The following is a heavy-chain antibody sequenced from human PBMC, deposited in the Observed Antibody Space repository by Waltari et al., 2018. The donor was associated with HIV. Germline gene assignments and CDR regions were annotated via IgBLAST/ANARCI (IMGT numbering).Heavy chain of an antibody. Sequence: QLQLQESGPGLVKPSETLSLTCTVSGGSISSSSYYWGWIRQPPGKGLEWIGSIYYSGSTYYNPSLKSRVTISVDTSKNQFSLKLSSVTAADTAVYYCARDLVHSSGWSPYFDYWGQGTLVTVSS. CDR1: GGSISSSSYY. CDR2: IYYSGST. D-gene: IGHD6-19*01. V-gene: IGHV4-39*07. CDR3: ARDLVHSSGWSPYFDY. J-gene: IGHJ4*02.